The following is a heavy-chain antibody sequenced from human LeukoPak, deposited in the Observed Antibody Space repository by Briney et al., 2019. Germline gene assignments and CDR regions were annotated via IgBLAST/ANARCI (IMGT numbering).Heavy chain of an antibody. CDR2: IYPGDSDT. CDR3: ARQSRGRAAAGTPDY. D-gene: IGHD6-25*01. Sequence: GESLKISCKVSGYSFTSYWIGWVRQMPGKGLEWMGTIYPGDSDTSYSPSFQGQVTISADKSISTAFLQWSSLKVSDTAMYYCARQSRGRAAAGTPDYWGQGTLVTVSS. J-gene: IGHJ4*02. V-gene: IGHV5-51*01. CDR1: GYSFTSYW.